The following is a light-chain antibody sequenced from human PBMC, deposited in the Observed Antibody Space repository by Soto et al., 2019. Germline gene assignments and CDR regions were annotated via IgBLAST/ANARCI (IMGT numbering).Light chain of an antibody. CDR2: DVT. CDR1: SSDVGGYNY. V-gene: IGLV2-14*03. Sequence: QSALTQPASVSGSPGQSITISCTGTSSDVGGYNYVSWYQHHPGKAPKLIIYDVTNRPSGVSNPFSGSKSGSTASLTISGLQAEDESVYYCSSYTTSDDLQIVFGTGTKLTVL. J-gene: IGLJ1*01. CDR3: SSYTTSDDLQIV.